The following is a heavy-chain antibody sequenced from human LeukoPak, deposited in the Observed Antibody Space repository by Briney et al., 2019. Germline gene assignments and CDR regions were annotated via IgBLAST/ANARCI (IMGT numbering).Heavy chain of an antibody. CDR3: ACINTWFDS. D-gene: IGHD2-8*01. J-gene: IGHJ5*01. V-gene: IGHV4-59*01. Sequence: SETLSLICTVSGASIGNYHWSWIRQPPGKGLEWIGYINGRGSTNYNPSLKSRVTMSADASKNQFSLKLSSVTAADTAVYYCACINTWFDSWGQGTLVTVSS. CDR1: GASIGNYH. CDR2: INGRGST.